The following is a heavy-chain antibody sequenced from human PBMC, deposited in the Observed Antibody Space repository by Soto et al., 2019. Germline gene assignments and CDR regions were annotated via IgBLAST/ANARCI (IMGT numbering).Heavy chain of an antibody. J-gene: IGHJ3*02. D-gene: IGHD3-16*01. Sequence: QITLKESGPTLVKPTQTLTLTCTFSGFSLSTSGVGVGWIRQPPGKALEWLALIYWDDDKRYSPSLKSRLTITKDTSKNQVVLTMTNMDPVDTATYYCAHRRREYDYIWGSYLRDDAFDIWGQGTMVTVSS. V-gene: IGHV2-5*02. CDR2: IYWDDDK. CDR3: AHRRREYDYIWGSYLRDDAFDI. CDR1: GFSLSTSGVG.